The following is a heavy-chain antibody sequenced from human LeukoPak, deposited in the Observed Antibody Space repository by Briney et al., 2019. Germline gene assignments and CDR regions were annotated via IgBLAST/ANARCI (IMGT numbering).Heavy chain of an antibody. V-gene: IGHV4-59*01. CDR1: GGSISSYY. D-gene: IGHD3-22*01. Sequence: KPSETLSLTCTVSGGSISSYYWSWIRQPPGKGLEWIGYIYYSGSTNYNPSLKSRVTISVDTSKNQFSLKLSSVTAADTAVYYCARATTMIVAFDIWGQGTMVTVSS. CDR3: ARATTMIVAFDI. CDR2: IYYSGST. J-gene: IGHJ3*02.